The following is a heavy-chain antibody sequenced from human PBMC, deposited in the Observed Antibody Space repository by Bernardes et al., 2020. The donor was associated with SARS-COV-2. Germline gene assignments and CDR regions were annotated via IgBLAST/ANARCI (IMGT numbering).Heavy chain of an antibody. CDR1: GFNFSGSA. D-gene: IGHD4-17*01. V-gene: IGHV3-73*01. J-gene: IGHJ4*02. CDR2: IRSKPKGYAT. CDR3: TGDYLY. Sequence: GSLRLSCAASGFNFSGSAIQWVRQPSGKGLEWIGRIRSKPKGYATTYAASLKGRFVISRDDSRNTAYLQIHSLKIEDMAVYYCTGDYLYWDQGTLVSVSS.